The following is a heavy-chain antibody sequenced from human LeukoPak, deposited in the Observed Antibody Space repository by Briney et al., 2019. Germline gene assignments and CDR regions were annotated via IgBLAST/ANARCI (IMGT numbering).Heavy chain of an antibody. CDR3: AKARGNYDSSGYFDY. Sequence: GGSLRLSCAASGFTFSSYGMHWVRQAPGKGLEWVAFIRYDGSNKYYADSVKGRFTISRDNSKNTLYLQMNSLRAEDTAVYYCAKARGNYDSSGYFDYWGQGTLVTVSS. V-gene: IGHV3-30*02. CDR1: GFTFSSYG. J-gene: IGHJ4*02. D-gene: IGHD3-22*01. CDR2: IRYDGSNK.